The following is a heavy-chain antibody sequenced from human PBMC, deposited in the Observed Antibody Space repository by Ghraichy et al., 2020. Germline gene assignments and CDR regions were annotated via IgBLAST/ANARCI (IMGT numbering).Heavy chain of an antibody. J-gene: IGHJ5*01. V-gene: IGHV1-69*13. CDR3: ARTNFYGSGSYSWFDS. D-gene: IGHD3-10*01. Sequence: SVKVSCKASGGTFSDYAFSWVRQAPGQGPEWMGGIIAILDTTNYAEKFKGRVTIIADESTSTAYMELNSLTSEDTAVYYCARTNFYGSGSYSWFDSWGQGTLVTVSS. CDR1: GGTFSDYA. CDR2: IIAILDTT.